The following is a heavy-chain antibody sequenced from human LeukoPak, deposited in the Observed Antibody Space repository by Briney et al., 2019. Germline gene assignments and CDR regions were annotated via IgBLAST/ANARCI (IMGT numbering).Heavy chain of an antibody. CDR2: ISGSGGST. CDR1: GFTFSSYA. CDR3: AKGRYSGSYYNWFDP. V-gene: IGHV3-23*01. D-gene: IGHD1-26*01. J-gene: IGHJ5*02. Sequence: GGSLRLSCAASGFTFSSYAMSWVRQVPGKGLEWVSAISGSGGSTYYADSVKGRFTISRDTSKNTVYLQMNSLRAEDTAVYYCAKGRYSGSYYNWFDPWGQGTLVTVSS.